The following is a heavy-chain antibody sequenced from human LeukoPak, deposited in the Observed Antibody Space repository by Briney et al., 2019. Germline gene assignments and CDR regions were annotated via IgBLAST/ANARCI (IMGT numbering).Heavy chain of an antibody. D-gene: IGHD3-10*01. CDR1: GFTFSSYW. V-gene: IGHV3-7*01. J-gene: IGHJ4*02. CDR2: IKQDGSEK. Sequence: GGSLRLSCAASGFTFSSYWMSWVRQAPGKGLEWVANIKQDGSEKYYVDSVKGRFTISRDNSKNTLYLQMNSLRGEGTAIYFCASLIGKDFSLFDYWGQGALVTVSS. CDR3: ASLIGKDFSLFDY.